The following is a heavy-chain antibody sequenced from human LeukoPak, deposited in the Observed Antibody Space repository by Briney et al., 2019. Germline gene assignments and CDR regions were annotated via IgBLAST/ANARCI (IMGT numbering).Heavy chain of an antibody. Sequence: SQTLSLTCAVSGGSISSGGYSWSWIRQPPGKGLEWIGYIYHSGSTYYNPSLKSRVTISVDRSKNQFSLKLSSVTAADTAVYYCAVATPGGEDYWGQGTLVTVSS. V-gene: IGHV4-30-2*01. J-gene: IGHJ4*02. D-gene: IGHD5-12*01. CDR2: IYHSGST. CDR1: GGSISSGGYS. CDR3: AVATPGGEDY.